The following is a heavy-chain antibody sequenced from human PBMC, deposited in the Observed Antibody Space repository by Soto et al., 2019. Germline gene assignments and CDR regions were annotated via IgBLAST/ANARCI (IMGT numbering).Heavy chain of an antibody. CDR1: GGSISSGGYY. CDR2: IYYSGST. V-gene: IGHV4-31*03. Sequence: SETLSLTCTVSGGSISSGGYYWSWIRQHPGKGLEWIGYIYYSGSTYYNPSLKSRVTISVDTSKNQFSLKLSSVTAADTAVYYCVRADCSGGSCYSVYSSGMDVWGQGTTVTVSS. CDR3: VRADCSGGSCYSVYSSGMDV. D-gene: IGHD2-15*01. J-gene: IGHJ6*02.